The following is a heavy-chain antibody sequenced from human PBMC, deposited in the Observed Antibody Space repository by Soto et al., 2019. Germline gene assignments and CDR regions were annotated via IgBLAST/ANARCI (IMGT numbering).Heavy chain of an antibody. V-gene: IGHV1-18*04. CDR2: ISAYNGNT. CDR3: ARDSSPSGFDY. D-gene: IGHD6-13*01. CDR1: GYTFTSYG. J-gene: IGHJ4*02. Sequence: ASVKVSCKASGYTFTSYGMSWMRQAPRQGLEWMGWISAYNGNTNYAQKLQGRVTMTTDTSTSTDYMELRSLRSADTAVYYCARDSSPSGFDYWGQGTLVTVSS.